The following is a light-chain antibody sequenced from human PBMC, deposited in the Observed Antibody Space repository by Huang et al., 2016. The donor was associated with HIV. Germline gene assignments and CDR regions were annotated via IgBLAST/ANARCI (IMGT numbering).Light chain of an antibody. J-gene: IGKJ1*01. V-gene: IGKV3-15*01. CDR2: AAS. Sequence: EIVMTHSPATLSVSPGERVTLSCRASQSVSNNLAWYQQKPGQAPRLLIYAASTRATAIPSRFSGSESGTEFTLTISSLRSEDVAVYYCQQYSNWPPWTFGQGTNVESK. CDR1: QSVSNN. CDR3: QQYSNWPPWT.